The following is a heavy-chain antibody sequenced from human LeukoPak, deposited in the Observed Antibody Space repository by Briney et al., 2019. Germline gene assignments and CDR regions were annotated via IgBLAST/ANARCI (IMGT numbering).Heavy chain of an antibody. V-gene: IGHV4-34*01. CDR2: INHSGSI. D-gene: IGHD2-2*01. Sequence: PSETLSLTCAVYGGSFSGYYWSWIRQPPGKGLEWIGEINHSGSINYNPSLKSRVTISVDTSKNQFSLKLSSVTAADTAVYYCARGGGIVVVPAAIWFDPWGQGTLVTVSS. CDR3: ARGGGIVVVPAAIWFDP. J-gene: IGHJ5*02. CDR1: GGSFSGYY.